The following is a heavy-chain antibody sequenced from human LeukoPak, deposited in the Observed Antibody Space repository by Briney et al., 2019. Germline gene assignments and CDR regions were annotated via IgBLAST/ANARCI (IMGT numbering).Heavy chain of an antibody. J-gene: IGHJ4*02. CDR2: IYHSGST. V-gene: IGHV4-30-2*01. Sequence: PSQTLSLTCTVSGGSISSGGYYWSWIRQPPGKGLEWIGYIYHSGSTYYTPSLKSRVTISVDRSKNPFSLKLSSVTAADTAVYYCARVRFLEWSDFDYWGQGTLVTVSS. CDR3: ARVRFLEWSDFDY. D-gene: IGHD3-3*01. CDR1: GGSISSGGYY.